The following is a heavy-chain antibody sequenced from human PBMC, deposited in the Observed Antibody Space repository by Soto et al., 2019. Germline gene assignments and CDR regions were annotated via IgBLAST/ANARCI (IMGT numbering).Heavy chain of an antibody. V-gene: IGHV1-46*01. CDR2: INPSGGST. J-gene: IGHJ4*02. CDR3: ARDNPRGMGDFDY. D-gene: IGHD3-10*01. Sequence: QVQLVQSGAEVKKPGASVKVSCKASGYTFTSYYMHWVRQAPGQGLEWMGIINPSGGSTRYAQKFQGIVTMTRDTSTSTVYMELSSLRSEDTAVYYCARDNPRGMGDFDYWGQGTLVTVSS. CDR1: GYTFTSYY.